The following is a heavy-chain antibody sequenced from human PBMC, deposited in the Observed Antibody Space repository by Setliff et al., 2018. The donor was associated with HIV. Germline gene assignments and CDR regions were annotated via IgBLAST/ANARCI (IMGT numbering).Heavy chain of an antibody. CDR3: AREIWGQVAHVPYGMDV. J-gene: IGHJ6*02. CDR1: GYTFTDYY. D-gene: IGHD5-12*01. Sequence: GASVKVSCKASGYTFTDYYIHWVRQAPGQGLEWMGRINPNNGGTNYAQKFQGRVTMTRDTSISTAYMELSRLRSDDTAIYYCAREIWGQVAHVPYGMDVWGQGTTVTVSS. CDR2: INPNNGGT. V-gene: IGHV1-2*06.